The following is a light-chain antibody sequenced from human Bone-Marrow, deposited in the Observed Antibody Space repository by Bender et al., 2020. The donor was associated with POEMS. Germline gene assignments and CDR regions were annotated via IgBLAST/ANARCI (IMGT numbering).Light chain of an antibody. CDR2: RND. CDR3: AAWEDSLNGWV. V-gene: IGLV1-44*01. CDR1: GSNIGKNF. J-gene: IGLJ3*02. Sequence: QSVLTQPPSASGTPGQRVTISCSGGGSNIGKNFVCWYQHVPGSTPKLLMYRNDQRPSGVPDRFSGSKSGTSASLAISGLQSEDEADYYCAAWEDSLNGWVFGGGTKLTVL.